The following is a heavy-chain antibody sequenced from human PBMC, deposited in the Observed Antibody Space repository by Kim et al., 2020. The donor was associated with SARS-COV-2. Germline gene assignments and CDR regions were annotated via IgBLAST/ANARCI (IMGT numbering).Heavy chain of an antibody. CDR3: ARDRIQWLNYYGMDV. D-gene: IGHD5-12*01. Sequence: PSLKSRVTISVDTSKNQFSLKLSSVTAADTAVYYCARDRIQWLNYYGMDVWGQGTTVTVSS. V-gene: IGHV4-31*02. J-gene: IGHJ6*02.